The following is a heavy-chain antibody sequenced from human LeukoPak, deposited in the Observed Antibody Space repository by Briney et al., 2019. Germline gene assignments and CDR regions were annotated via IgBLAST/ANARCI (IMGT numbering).Heavy chain of an antibody. J-gene: IGHJ5*02. V-gene: IGHV1-18*01. CDR3: ARDSVYLRSGGSWLGGWFDP. CDR2: SSPHLADT. D-gene: IGHD2-15*01. Sequence: GASVKVSCKASGYTFDSYGISWVRQAPGQGLEWMGWSSPHLADTGAAQKFQGRVTMTTDTSTSTVYMELRGLRTDDTAVYYCARDSVYLRSGGSWLGGWFDPWGQGTLVTVSS. CDR1: GYTFDSYG.